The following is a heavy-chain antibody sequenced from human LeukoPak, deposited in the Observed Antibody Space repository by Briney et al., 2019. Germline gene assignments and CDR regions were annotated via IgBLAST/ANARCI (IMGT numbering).Heavy chain of an antibody. J-gene: IGHJ4*02. D-gene: IGHD3-10*01. CDR3: ARVVHGVRGTYRDY. CDR2: ITNSGSSM. Sequence: GGSLRLSCAASEVTFNTYSMNWVRQPPGKGLEWVASITNSGSSMFYADSVRGRFTISRDNAKKSLYLQMNSLRVEDTAVYYCARVVHGVRGTYRDYWGQGTLVTVSS. V-gene: IGHV3-21*01. CDR1: EVTFNTYS.